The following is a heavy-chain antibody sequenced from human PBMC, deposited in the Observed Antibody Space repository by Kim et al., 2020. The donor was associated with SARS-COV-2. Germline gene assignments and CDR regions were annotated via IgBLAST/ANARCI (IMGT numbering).Heavy chain of an antibody. Sequence: SETLSLTCSVSGGSISNTIYSWAWIRQPPGKGLEWIGALHFSGSIYYTPSLESRVTISVDTSNNQFSLKLSSVTAADMAIYYCARQGPPVSHSMGPFDP. CDR2: LHFSGSI. CDR1: GGSISNTIYS. V-gene: IGHV4-39*01. J-gene: IGHJ5*02. CDR3: ARQGPPVSHSMGPFDP. D-gene: IGHD1-26*01.